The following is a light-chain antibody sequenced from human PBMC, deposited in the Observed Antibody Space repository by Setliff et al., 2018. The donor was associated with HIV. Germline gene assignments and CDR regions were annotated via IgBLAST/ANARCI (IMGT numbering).Light chain of an antibody. CDR2: GNN. CDR1: SSNISAGYD. CDR3: QSYDSRLSGSYV. J-gene: IGLJ1*01. Sequence: QSVLTQPPSVSGAPGQRVTISCPGRSSNISAGYDVHWYQQLPGTAPKLLIYGNNNRPSGVPDRISGSRSGTSASLAITGLQAEDEADYSCQSYDSRLSGSYVFGTGTKVT. V-gene: IGLV1-40*01.